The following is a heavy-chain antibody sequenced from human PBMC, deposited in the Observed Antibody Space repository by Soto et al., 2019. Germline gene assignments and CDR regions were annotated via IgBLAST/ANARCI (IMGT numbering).Heavy chain of an antibody. CDR1: GGSVSSGSYY. CDR3: ARAPIAAAGIVGYYYYGMDV. J-gene: IGHJ6*02. Sequence: QVQLQESGPGLVKPSETLSLTCTVSGGSVSSGSYYWSWIRQPPGKGLEWIGYIYYSGSTNYNPSLKSRVTISVDTSKNQFSLKLSSVTAADTAVYYCARAPIAAAGIVGYYYYGMDVWGQGTTVTVSS. V-gene: IGHV4-61*01. D-gene: IGHD6-13*01. CDR2: IYYSGST.